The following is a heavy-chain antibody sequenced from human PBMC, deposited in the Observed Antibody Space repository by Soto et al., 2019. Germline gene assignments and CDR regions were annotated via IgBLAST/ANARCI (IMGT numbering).Heavy chain of an antibody. D-gene: IGHD2-8*01. CDR3: ARDSPTNTAFDI. J-gene: IGHJ3*02. Sequence: SETLSLTCTVSGGSISSYYWSWIRQPPGKGLEWIGSIYYSGSTNYNPSLKSRVTISVDTSKNQFSLKLRSVTAADTAVYYCARDSPTNTAFDIWGQGTMVTVSS. CDR1: GGSISSYY. CDR2: IYYSGST. V-gene: IGHV4-59*01.